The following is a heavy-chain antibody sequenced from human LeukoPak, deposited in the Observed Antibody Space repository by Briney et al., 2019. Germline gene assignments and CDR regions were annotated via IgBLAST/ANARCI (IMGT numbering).Heavy chain of an antibody. CDR1: GYTFTSYD. Sequence: GASVKLSCKASGYTFTSYDINWVRQAPGQGLGWMGWVNPNSGNTGYAQKFQGRVTMTRNTSISTAYMALSSLKSEDTAVYYCARGRRGSYRSYYFDYWGQGTLVSVSS. D-gene: IGHD1-26*01. CDR3: ARGRRGSYRSYYFDY. V-gene: IGHV1-8*01. J-gene: IGHJ4*02. CDR2: VNPNSGNT.